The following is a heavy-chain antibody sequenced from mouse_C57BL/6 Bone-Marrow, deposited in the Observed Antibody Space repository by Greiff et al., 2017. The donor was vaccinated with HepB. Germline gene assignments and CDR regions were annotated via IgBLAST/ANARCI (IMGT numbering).Heavy chain of an antibody. CDR1: GYTFTSYW. CDR2: IGPSDSYT. CDR3: ARDYDYYFDY. J-gene: IGHJ2*01. D-gene: IGHD2-4*01. Sequence: QVQLQQPGAELVMPGASVKLSCKASGYTFTSYWMHWVKQRPGQGLEWIGEIGPSDSYTNYNQKFKGKSTLTVDKSSSTACIQLSSLTSEDSAAYYCARDYDYYFDYWGQGTTLTVSS. V-gene: IGHV1-69*01.